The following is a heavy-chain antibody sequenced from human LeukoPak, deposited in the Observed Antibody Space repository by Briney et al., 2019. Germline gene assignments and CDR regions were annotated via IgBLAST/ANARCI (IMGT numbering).Heavy chain of an antibody. CDR3: AKGNRVYASVIIY. V-gene: IGHV3-30*02. CDR1: GFTFSSYG. J-gene: IGHJ4*02. D-gene: IGHD6-13*01. Sequence: GGSLRLSCAASGFTFSSYGMHWVRQAPGKGLEWVAFIRYDGSNKYYADSVKGRFTISRDNSKNTLYLQMNSLRAEDTAVYYCAKGNRVYASVIIYWGQGTLVTVSS. CDR2: IRYDGSNK.